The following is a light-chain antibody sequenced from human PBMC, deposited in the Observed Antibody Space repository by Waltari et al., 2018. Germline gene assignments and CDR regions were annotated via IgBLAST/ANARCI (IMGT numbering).Light chain of an antibody. CDR3: QSADSSLVV. Sequence: SYELTQPPSVSVSPGQTARITCSGDVFPRNYAYWYQQKPGQAPVMVIYKDNERPAGIPERFSGSSSGRSATLTISGAQAEDEADYYCQSADSSLVVFGGGTKLTVL. CDR2: KDN. CDR1: VFPRNY. J-gene: IGLJ2*01. V-gene: IGLV3-25*03.